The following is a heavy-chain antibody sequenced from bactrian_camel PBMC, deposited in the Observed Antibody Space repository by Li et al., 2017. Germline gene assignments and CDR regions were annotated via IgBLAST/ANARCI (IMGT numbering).Heavy chain of an antibody. CDR3: ATYCSGGACYHFGY. CDR2: ISTRDGGT. V-gene: IGHV3S63*01. J-gene: IGHJ6*01. Sequence: HVQLVESGGRSVQAGRSLRLSCIASGDIESSDCMGWFRQAPGQERKGVATISTRDGGTYYADSAKGRFTISLDNAKNTVSLQMNDLKPEDTAMYYCATYCSGGACYHFGYWGQGTQVTVS. CDR1: GDIESSDC. D-gene: IGHD2*01.